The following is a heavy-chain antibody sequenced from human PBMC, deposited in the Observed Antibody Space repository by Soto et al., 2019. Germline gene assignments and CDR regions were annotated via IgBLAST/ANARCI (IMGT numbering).Heavy chain of an antibody. CDR1: GFSFSSYG. J-gene: IGHJ6*02. V-gene: IGHV3-33*01. D-gene: IGHD2-8*02. Sequence: RHSCGVAGFSFSSYGMHCVSQDPGKGLEWVAVIWYDGSNKYYADSVKGRFTISRDNSKNTLYLQMNSLRAEDTAVYYCARDLVTQASYYYHGMDVWGQGTTVTVSS. CDR2: IWYDGSNK. CDR3: ARDLVTQASYYYHGMDV.